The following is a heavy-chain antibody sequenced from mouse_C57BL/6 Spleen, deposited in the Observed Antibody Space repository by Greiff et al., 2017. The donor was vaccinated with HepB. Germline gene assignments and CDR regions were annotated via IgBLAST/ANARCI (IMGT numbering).Heavy chain of an antibody. V-gene: IGHV3-6*01. Sequence: EVQLQESGPGLVKPSQSLSLTCSVTGYSITSGYYWNWIRQFPGNKLEWMGYISYDGSNNYNPSLKNRISITRDTSKNQFFLKLNSVTTEDTATYYCARGTYWGQGTLVTVSA. CDR2: ISYDGSN. CDR1: GYSITSGYY. CDR3: ARGTY. J-gene: IGHJ3*01.